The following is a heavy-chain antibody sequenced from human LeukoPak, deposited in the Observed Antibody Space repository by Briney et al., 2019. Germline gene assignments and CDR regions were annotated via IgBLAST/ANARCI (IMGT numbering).Heavy chain of an antibody. V-gene: IGHV4-30-4*01. CDR1: GGSISSGDYY. Sequence: PSQTLPLTCTVSGGSISSGDYYWSWTRQPPGKGLEWIGYIYYSGSTYYNPSLKSRVTISVDTSKNQFSLKLSSVTAADTAVYYCARGSITMVRGVKRGSNWFDPWGQGTLVTVSS. J-gene: IGHJ5*02. CDR2: IYYSGST. D-gene: IGHD3-10*01. CDR3: ARGSITMVRGVKRGSNWFDP.